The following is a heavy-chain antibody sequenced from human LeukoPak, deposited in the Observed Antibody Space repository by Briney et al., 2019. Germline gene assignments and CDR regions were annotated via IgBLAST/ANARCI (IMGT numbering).Heavy chain of an antibody. J-gene: IGHJ5*02. CDR2: IGQDGSHK. V-gene: IGHV3-7*01. Sequence: GGSLRLSCAASEFTFSSYGMSWVRQAPGKGLEWVANIGQDGSHKYYVDSVKGRFTISRDNAHNSLYLQMGSLTAEDTAVYYCARMGGSNWNREVNWFDPWGQGTLVTVSS. CDR3: ARMGGSNWNREVNWFDP. CDR1: EFTFSSYG. D-gene: IGHD1-1*01.